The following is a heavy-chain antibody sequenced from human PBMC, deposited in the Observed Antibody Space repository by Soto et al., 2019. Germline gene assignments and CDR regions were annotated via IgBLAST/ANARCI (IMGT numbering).Heavy chain of an antibody. CDR1: GYTFTDCS. J-gene: IGHJ2*01. D-gene: IGHD1-1*01. CDR3: ARAPWRATFSYWYFDV. CDR2: INTGHGNT. Sequence: QVQLVQSGAEVKKPGASVKVSCTASGYTFTDCSIHWVRQAPGQGLEWMGWINTGHGNTQYSLKFQDRVTITRESSATTAYMELSSLTSEDTAVYYCARAPWRATFSYWYFDVWGRGTLVTVSS. V-gene: IGHV1-3*04.